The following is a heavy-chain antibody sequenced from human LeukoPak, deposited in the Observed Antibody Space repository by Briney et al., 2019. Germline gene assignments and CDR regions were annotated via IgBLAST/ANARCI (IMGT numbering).Heavy chain of an antibody. CDR3: ASQKGAFPLQWFGELLKLPAFDI. Sequence: KTSETLSLTCTVSGESISGFYWTWVRQPPGKGLEWIGYIYYSGSTNYNPSLKSRVTISVDTSKNQFSLKLSSVTAADTAVYYCASQKGAFPLQWFGELLKLPAFDIWGQGTMVTVSS. D-gene: IGHD3-10*01. J-gene: IGHJ3*02. CDR2: IYYSGST. CDR1: GESISGFY. V-gene: IGHV4-59*01.